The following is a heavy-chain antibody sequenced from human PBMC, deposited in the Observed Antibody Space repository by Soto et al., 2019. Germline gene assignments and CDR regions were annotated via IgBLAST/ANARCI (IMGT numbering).Heavy chain of an antibody. CDR1: GFTFSSYA. V-gene: IGHV3-30-3*01. Sequence: QVQLVESGGGVVQPGRSLRLSCAASGFTFSSYAMHWVRQAPGKGLEWVAVISYDGSNKYYADSVKGRFTISRDNSKNTLYLKMNSLRAEDTAVYYWARGGLDGDYPLGELNWFDPWGQGTLVTVSS. D-gene: IGHD4-17*01. CDR2: ISYDGSNK. CDR3: ARGGLDGDYPLGELNWFDP. J-gene: IGHJ5*02.